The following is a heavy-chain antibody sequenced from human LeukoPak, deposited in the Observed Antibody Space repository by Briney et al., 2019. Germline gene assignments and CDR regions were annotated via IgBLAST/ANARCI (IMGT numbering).Heavy chain of an antibody. V-gene: IGHV3-21*01. CDR2: ISSSSSYI. CDR1: GFTFSSYS. J-gene: IGHJ4*02. D-gene: IGHD2-2*01. Sequence: GGSLRLSCAASGFTFSSYSMNWVRQAPGKGLEWVSSISSSSSYIYYADSVKGRFTIPRDNAKNSLYLQMNSLRAEDTAVYYCASASTRYCSSTSCRDYWGQGTLVTVSS. CDR3: ASASTRYCSSTSCRDY.